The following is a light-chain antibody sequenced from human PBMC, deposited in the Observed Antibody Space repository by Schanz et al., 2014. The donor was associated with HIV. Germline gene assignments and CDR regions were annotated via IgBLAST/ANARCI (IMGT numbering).Light chain of an antibody. Sequence: QSVLTQSPSASGTPGQRVVISCSGSSSNIGSNTVNWYQQLPGTAPKLLIYSNNQWPSGVPDRFSGSKSGTSASLAISGLQADDEADYYCQSFDSSVRNVVFGGGTKLTVL. CDR3: QSFDSSVRNVV. CDR2: SNN. V-gene: IGLV1-44*01. J-gene: IGLJ2*01. CDR1: SSNIGSNT.